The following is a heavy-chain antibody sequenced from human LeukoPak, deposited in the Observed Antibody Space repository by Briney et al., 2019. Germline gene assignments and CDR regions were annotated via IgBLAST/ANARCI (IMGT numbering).Heavy chain of an antibody. J-gene: IGHJ4*02. CDR3: AKAPVGHCSGAFCYHFDA. CDR1: GFTFSTYA. V-gene: IGHV3-23*01. CDR2: ISGDNPGT. Sequence: WGSLRLSCAASGFTFSTYAMSWVRQTPGKGLEWVAAISGDNPGTYHANSVKGRFTISRDNSKNTLHLQMSGLRAEDTARYYCAKAPVGHCSGAFCYHFDAWGQGTLVIVAS. D-gene: IGHD2-15*01.